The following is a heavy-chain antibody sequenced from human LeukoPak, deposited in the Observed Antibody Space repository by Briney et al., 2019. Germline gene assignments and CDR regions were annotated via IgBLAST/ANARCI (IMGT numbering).Heavy chain of an antibody. CDR1: GGSISGYY. D-gene: IGHD2-2*01. CDR3: ARWFCSRGTCYYLDF. V-gene: IGHV4-59*01. Sequence: SETLSLTCAVSGGSISGYYWSWIRQSPGRGLEYIGHIYYNGRTDYNPSLKSRVTISVDTSRNQFSLNLNSVTAADTAMYFCARWFCSRGTCYYLDFWGLGTLATVSS. J-gene: IGHJ4*02. CDR2: IYYNGRT.